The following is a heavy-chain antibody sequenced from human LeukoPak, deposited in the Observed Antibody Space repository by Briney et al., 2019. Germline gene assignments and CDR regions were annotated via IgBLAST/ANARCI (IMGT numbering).Heavy chain of an antibody. CDR2: INPNSGGT. D-gene: IGHD5-12*01. CDR1: GYTFTGYY. Sequence: ASVKVSCKASGYTFTGYYMHWVRQAPGQGLEWLGWINPNSGGTNYAQKFQGWVTMTRDTSISTAYMELSRLRSDDTAVYYCARDRGGYSGYEPGAFDIWGQGTMVTVSS. CDR3: ARDRGGYSGYEPGAFDI. J-gene: IGHJ3*02. V-gene: IGHV1-2*04.